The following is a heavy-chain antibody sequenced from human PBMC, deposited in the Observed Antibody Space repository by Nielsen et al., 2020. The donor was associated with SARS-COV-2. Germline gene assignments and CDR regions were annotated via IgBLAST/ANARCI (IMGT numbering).Heavy chain of an antibody. CDR1: GGSFSGYY. Sequence: SETLSLTCAVYGGSFSGYYWSWIRQPPGKGLEWIGEINHSGSTYYNPSLKSRVTISVDTSKNQFSLKLSSVTAADTAVYYCARFGAIFDYWGQGTLVTVSS. V-gene: IGHV4-34*01. CDR3: ARFGAIFDY. J-gene: IGHJ4*02. CDR2: INHSGST. D-gene: IGHD3-16*01.